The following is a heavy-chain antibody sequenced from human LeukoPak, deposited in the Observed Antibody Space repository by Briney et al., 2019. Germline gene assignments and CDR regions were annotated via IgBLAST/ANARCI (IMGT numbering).Heavy chain of an antibody. CDR3: ARGGDPWASNSRFDP. V-gene: IGHV3-11*06. Sequence: GGSLRLSCAASGFTFSDYYMSWIRQAPGKGLEWVSYISSSSSYTNYADSVKGRFTISRDNAKDTLYLHMNSLRAEDTAVYYCARGGDPWASNSRFDPWGQGTLVTVSS. CDR1: GFTFSDYY. D-gene: IGHD3-16*01. J-gene: IGHJ5*02. CDR2: ISSSSSYT.